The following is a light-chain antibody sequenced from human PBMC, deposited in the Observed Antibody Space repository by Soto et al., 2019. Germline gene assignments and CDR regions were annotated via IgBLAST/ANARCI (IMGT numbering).Light chain of an antibody. J-gene: IGLJ1*01. V-gene: IGLV2-14*01. CDR1: SSDGDDYKD. Sequence: QSALTQPASVSGSPGQSITISCTGISSDGDDYKDVSWYQQHPGKAPKLMIYEVTYWPSGVSNRFSGSKSGNTAPLTISGXXXXXXXXYYCSSYTSTSTVFGTGTKLTV. CDR3: SSYTSTSTV. CDR2: EVT.